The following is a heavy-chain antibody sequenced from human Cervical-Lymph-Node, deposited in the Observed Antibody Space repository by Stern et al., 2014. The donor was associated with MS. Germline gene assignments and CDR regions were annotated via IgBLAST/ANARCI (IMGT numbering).Heavy chain of an antibody. D-gene: IGHD2/OR15-2a*01. Sequence: QVQLQESGPGLVKPSGTLSLTCAVSGGSVSSTNWWSWVRQSPGKGLEWIGNIYHSGASNYRPSLRGRVSISLDNSKNHLSLHLTSGTAADTAVYYCARERQQYCNSEGCSYWYFDLWGRGTLVTVSS. V-gene: IGHV4-4*02. CDR2: IYHSGAS. CDR1: GGSVSSTNW. J-gene: IGHJ2*01. CDR3: ARERQQYCNSEGCSYWYFDL.